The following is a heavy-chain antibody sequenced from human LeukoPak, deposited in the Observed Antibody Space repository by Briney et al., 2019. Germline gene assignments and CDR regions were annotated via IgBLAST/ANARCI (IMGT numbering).Heavy chain of an antibody. CDR1: GYTFTGYY. CDR2: INPNSGGT. D-gene: IGHD3-9*01. V-gene: IGHV1-2*02. Sequence: ASVKVSCKASGYTFTGYYMHWVRQAPGQGLEWMGWINPNSGGTNYAQKFQGRVTMTRDTSISTAYMELSRLRSDGTAVYYCARGKTDYDILTGYGKWFDPWGQGTLVTVSS. J-gene: IGHJ5*02. CDR3: ARGKTDYDILTGYGKWFDP.